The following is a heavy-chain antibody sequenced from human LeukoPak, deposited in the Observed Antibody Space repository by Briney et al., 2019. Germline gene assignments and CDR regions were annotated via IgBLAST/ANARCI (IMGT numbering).Heavy chain of an antibody. CDR3: AKDLGVIIVPYAIDYYGLDV. V-gene: IGHV3-9*01. D-gene: IGHD2-2*01. J-gene: IGHJ6*02. CDR1: GFTFDDYA. Sequence: TGGSLRLSCAASGFTFDDYAMHWVRQAPGKGLEWVSGISWNSGSIGYADSVKGRFTISRDNSKNTLFLQMNSLRAEDTAVYYCAKDLGVIIVPYAIDYYGLDVWGQGTKVTVSS. CDR2: ISWNSGSI.